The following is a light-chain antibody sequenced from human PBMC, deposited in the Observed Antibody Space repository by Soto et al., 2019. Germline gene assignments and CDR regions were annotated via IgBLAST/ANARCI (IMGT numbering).Light chain of an antibody. CDR3: QQYNNWPRT. J-gene: IGKJ1*01. V-gene: IGKV3-15*01. CDR1: QSVSSN. CDR2: GAS. Sequence: EIVMTQSPATLSVSPGERATLSCRASQSVSSNLAWYQQKPGQAPRLLIYGASTRATGIPARFSGSGSWTEFTLTISSLQSEDFAVHYCQQYNNWPRTFGKGTKV.